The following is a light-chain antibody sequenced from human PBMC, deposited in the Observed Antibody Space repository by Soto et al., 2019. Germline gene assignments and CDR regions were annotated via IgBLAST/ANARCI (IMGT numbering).Light chain of an antibody. CDR1: QSVSSSY. CDR3: QLYGSSPPRYT. Sequence: ESVLTQSPGTLSLSPGERAALSCRASQSVSSSYLAWYQQKSGHAPRLLIYAASTRATGIPDRFSGSGSGTDFTLTISKLEPEDFAVYFCQLYGSSPPRYTFGLGTKLEIK. J-gene: IGKJ2*01. CDR2: AAS. V-gene: IGKV3-20*01.